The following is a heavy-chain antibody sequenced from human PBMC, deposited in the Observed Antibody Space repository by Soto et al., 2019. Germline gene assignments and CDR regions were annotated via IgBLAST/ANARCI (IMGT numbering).Heavy chain of an antibody. CDR1: GVTLSNVW. J-gene: IGHJ4*02. V-gene: IGHV3-15*07. CDR2: IRSKTAGGTA. CDR3: SHGYSQYFES. D-gene: IGHD5-18*01. Sequence: GGSLRLSCAVSGVTLSNVWMNWVRQAPGEGPEWVGRIRSKTAGGTAEYAAPVKGRFTISRDDSENTLYLQMDSLVTEDTAVYYCSHGYSQYFESWGQGTLVTVSS.